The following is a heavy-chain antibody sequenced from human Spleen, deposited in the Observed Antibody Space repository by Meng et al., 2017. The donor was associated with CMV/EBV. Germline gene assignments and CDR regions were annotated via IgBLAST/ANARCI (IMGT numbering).Heavy chain of an antibody. Sequence: GESLKISCVASGFSFSSYEMNWVRQVPGMGLVWVSRINSDGSSTSYADSVKGRFTISRDNAKNTLYLQMNSLRAEDTAVYYCARYCSSTSWCYYSGMDVWGQGTTVTVSS. J-gene: IGHJ6*02. CDR3: ARYCSSTSWCYYSGMDV. CDR2: INSDGSST. D-gene: IGHD2-2*01. V-gene: IGHV3-74*01. CDR1: GFSFSSYE.